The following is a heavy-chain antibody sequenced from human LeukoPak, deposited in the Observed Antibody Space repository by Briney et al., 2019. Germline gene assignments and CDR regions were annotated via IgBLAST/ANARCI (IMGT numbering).Heavy chain of an antibody. D-gene: IGHD3-3*01. Sequence: SETLSLTCAVSGVSISPYYWAWIRQPPGKGLEWIGYIHTSGSNNQYPSLKSRVTISVEKSKNHFSLRLTSVTAAATAVYYCARLSAAVHLGAFDLWGQGTMVTVSS. J-gene: IGHJ3*01. CDR2: IHTSGSN. V-gene: IGHV4-4*09. CDR3: ARLSAAVHLGAFDL. CDR1: GVSISPYY.